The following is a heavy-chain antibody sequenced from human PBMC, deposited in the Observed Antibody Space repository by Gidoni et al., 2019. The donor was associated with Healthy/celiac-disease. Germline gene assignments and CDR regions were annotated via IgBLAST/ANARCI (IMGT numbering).Heavy chain of an antibody. CDR2: IIPIFGTA. J-gene: IGHJ6*02. CDR1: RGTFSSHA. V-gene: IGHV1-69*01. D-gene: IGHD2-15*01. Sequence: QVQLVQSGAEVKKPGSSVKVSCKASRGTFSSHAISWVRQSPGHGLEWMGGIIPIFGTANYAQKFQGRVTITADESTSTAYMELSSLRSEDTAVYYCARGDCSGGSCYPGYYGMDVWGQGTTVTVSS. CDR3: ARGDCSGGSCYPGYYGMDV.